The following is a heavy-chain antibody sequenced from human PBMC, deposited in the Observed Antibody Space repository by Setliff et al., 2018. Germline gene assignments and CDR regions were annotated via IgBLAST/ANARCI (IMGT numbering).Heavy chain of an antibody. CDR2: INPNSGGT. CDR1: GYTFTGYY. Sequence: GASVKVSCKASGYTFTGYYMHWVRQAPGQGLEWMGWINPNSGGTNYAQKFQGWVTMTRDTSTSTAYMELSRLRSDDTAVYYCARSRDGGNSSGYSGAFDIWGQGTMVTVSS. V-gene: IGHV1-2*04. D-gene: IGHD3-22*01. J-gene: IGHJ3*02. CDR3: ARSRDGGNSSGYSGAFDI.